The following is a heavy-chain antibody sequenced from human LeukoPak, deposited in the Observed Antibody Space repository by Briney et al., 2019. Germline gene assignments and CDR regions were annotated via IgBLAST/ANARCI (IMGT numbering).Heavy chain of an antibody. CDR2: INPNSGGT. V-gene: IGHV1-2*02. CDR3: AREKNRSLGYSYGLGY. D-gene: IGHD5-18*01. Sequence: ASVKVSCKASGYTFTGYYMHWVRQAPGQGLEWMGWINPNSGGTNYAQKFQGRVTMTRDTSISTAYMELSRLRSDDTAVYYCAREKNRSLGYSYGLGYWGRGTLVSVSS. J-gene: IGHJ4*02. CDR1: GYTFTGYY.